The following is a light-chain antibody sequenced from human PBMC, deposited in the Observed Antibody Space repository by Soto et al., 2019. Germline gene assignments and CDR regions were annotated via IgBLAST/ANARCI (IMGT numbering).Light chain of an antibody. Sequence: AIRMTQSPSSLSASTGDRVTITCRASLGISSYLAWYQQKPGKAPKLLIYAASTLQSGVPSRFSGSGSGTDFTLTISCLQSEDFATYYCQLYYSYPPSFGGGTKVEIK. V-gene: IGKV1-8*01. CDR2: AAS. J-gene: IGKJ4*01. CDR3: QLYYSYPPS. CDR1: LGISSY.